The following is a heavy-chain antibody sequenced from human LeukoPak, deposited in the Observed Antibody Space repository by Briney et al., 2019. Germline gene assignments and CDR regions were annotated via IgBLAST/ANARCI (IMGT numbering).Heavy chain of an antibody. D-gene: IGHD6-19*01. CDR3: ARRRRDSSGWSSEYYFDY. J-gene: IGHJ4*02. CDR2: ISAYNGNT. V-gene: IGHV1-18*01. Sequence: ASVKVSCKASGYTFTSYGISWVRQAPGQGLEWMGWISAYNGNTNYAQKLQGRVTMTTDTSTSTAYMELRSLRSDDTAVYYCARRRRDSSGWSSEYYFDYWAQGTLVTVSS. CDR1: GYTFTSYG.